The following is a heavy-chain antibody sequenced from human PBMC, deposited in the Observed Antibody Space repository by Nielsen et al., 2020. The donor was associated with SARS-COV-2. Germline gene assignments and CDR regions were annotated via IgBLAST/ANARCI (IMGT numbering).Heavy chain of an antibody. V-gene: IGHV5-51*01. J-gene: IGHJ4*02. CDR2: IYPGDSDT. CDR3: ARRGSSWTDFDS. D-gene: IGHD2-15*01. CDR1: GYSFTSYW. Sequence: KVSCKGSGYSFTSYWIAWVRQSPGSALEWMGIIYPGDSDTRYSPSFQGQVTISADKSISTAYLQWGSLKASDTAMYYCARRGSSWTDFDSWGQGTLVTVSS.